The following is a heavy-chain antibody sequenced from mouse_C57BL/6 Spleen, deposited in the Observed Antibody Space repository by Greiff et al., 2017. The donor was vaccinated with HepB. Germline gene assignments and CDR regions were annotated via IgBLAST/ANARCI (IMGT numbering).Heavy chain of an antibody. Sequence: VQLQQPGAELVMPGASVKLSCKASGYTFTSYWMHWVKQRPGPGLEWIGEIDPSDSYTNYNQKFKGKSTLTVDKSSSTAYMQLSSLTSEDSAVYYCARSHYGSSYGYFDVWGTVTTVTVSS. D-gene: IGHD1-1*01. J-gene: IGHJ1*03. CDR1: GYTFTSYW. V-gene: IGHV1-69*01. CDR2: IDPSDSYT. CDR3: ARSHYGSSYGYFDV.